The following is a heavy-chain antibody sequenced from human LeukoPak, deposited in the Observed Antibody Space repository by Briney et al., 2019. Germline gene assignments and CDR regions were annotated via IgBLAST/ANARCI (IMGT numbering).Heavy chain of an antibody. CDR2: ISGSGTNI. V-gene: IGHV3-48*03. CDR1: GFTFSGYE. CDR3: ARGSLVHYYGSGSYLIRAGFDY. J-gene: IGHJ4*02. Sequence: GGSLRLSCAASGFTFSGYEMNWVRQAPGKGLEWVSYISGSGTNIYYADSVKGRFTISRDNAKNSLYVQMNSLRAEDTAVYYCARGSLVHYYGSGSYLIRAGFDYWGQGTLVTVSS. D-gene: IGHD3-10*01.